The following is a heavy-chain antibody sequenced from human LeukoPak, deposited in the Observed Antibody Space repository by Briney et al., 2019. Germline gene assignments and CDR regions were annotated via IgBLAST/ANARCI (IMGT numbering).Heavy chain of an antibody. Sequence: GGSLRLSCAASGFTFSSYAMSWVRQAPGKGLEWVSAISGSGGSTYYADSVKGRFTISRDNSKNTLYLQMNSLRAEDTALYYCAKGGPLGYCTSTSCYPVFHWGQGTLVTVSS. D-gene: IGHD2-2*01. CDR1: GFTFSSYA. CDR2: ISGSGGST. V-gene: IGHV3-23*01. CDR3: AKGGPLGYCTSTSCYPVFH. J-gene: IGHJ4*02.